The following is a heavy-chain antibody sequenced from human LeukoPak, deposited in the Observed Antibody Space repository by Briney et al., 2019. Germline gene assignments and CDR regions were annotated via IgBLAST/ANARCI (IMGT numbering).Heavy chain of an antibody. J-gene: IGHJ4*02. Sequence: PGGSLRLSCAASGFTFSSYEMNWVRQAPGKGLEWVSYISSSGSTIYYADSVKGRFTISRDNAKNSLFLQMNSLRAEDTAVYYCARTKGGYSRSCYDYWGQGTQVTVSS. CDR2: ISSSGSTI. CDR1: GFTFSSYE. V-gene: IGHV3-48*03. D-gene: IGHD6-13*01. CDR3: ARTKGGYSRSCYDY.